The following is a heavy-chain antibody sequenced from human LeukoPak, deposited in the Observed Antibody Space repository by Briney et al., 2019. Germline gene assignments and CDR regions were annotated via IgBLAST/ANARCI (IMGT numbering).Heavy chain of an antibody. J-gene: IGHJ3*02. V-gene: IGHV1-46*01. CDR3: ARDGFPDAFDI. CDR1: GYTFTSCY. Sequence: ASVKVSCKASGYTFTSCYMHWVRQAPGQGLEWMGIINPSGGSTSYAQKFQGRVTMTRDMSTSTVYMELSSLRSEDTAVYYCARDGFPDAFDIWGQGTMVTVSS. CDR2: INPSGGST. D-gene: IGHD3-10*01.